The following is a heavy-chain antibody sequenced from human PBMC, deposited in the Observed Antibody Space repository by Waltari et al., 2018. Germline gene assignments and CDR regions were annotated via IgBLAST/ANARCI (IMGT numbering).Heavy chain of an antibody. D-gene: IGHD4-4*01. J-gene: IGHJ2*01. Sequence: EEQLVESGGGLVQPGGSLRLSCAASGFILSNYWIHWFRKAPGKGLVWASRISGSGSNANDADSVRGRFTISRDNAKNTAYLQMNSLTVEDTDVYYCAKYSSSSGGADWYFDLWGRGSLLTVSS. CDR3: AKYSSSSGGADWYFDL. CDR1: GFILSNYW. CDR2: ISGSGSNA. V-gene: IGHV3-74*01.